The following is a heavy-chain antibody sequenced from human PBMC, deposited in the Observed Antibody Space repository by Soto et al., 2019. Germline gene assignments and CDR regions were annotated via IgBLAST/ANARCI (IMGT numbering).Heavy chain of an antibody. V-gene: IGHV3-23*01. CDR1: GFSFSRYA. CDR2: ISGSGGST. J-gene: IGHJ6*03. CDR3: AMSPLYSGSKREACYI. D-gene: IGHD1-26*01. Sequence: GLSRRLSCAAYGFSFSRYAMTWVRPSPGKGLEWVSAISGSGGSTYYADSVTGRFTISRDNSKHALYLQRNSLRAEDTALYYFAMSPLYSGSKREACYIWGKGTRGRVSS.